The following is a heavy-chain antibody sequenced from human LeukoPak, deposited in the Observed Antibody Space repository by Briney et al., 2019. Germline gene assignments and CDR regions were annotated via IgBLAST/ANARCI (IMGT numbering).Heavy chain of an antibody. CDR2: ISYDGSNK. Sequence: WGSLRLSCAASGFTFSSYGMHWVRQAPGKGLEWVAVISYDGSNKYYADSVKGRFTISRDNSKNTLYLQMNSLRAEDTAVYYCAKGGGYSSGWFVDYWGQGTLVTVSS. D-gene: IGHD6-19*01. J-gene: IGHJ4*02. V-gene: IGHV3-30*18. CDR3: AKGGGYSSGWFVDY. CDR1: GFTFSSYG.